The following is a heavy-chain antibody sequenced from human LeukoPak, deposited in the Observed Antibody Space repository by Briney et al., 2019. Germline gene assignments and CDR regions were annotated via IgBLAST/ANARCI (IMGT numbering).Heavy chain of an antibody. V-gene: IGHV4-59*01. Sequence: SETLSLTCTVSGGSISSYYWSWIRQPPGKGLEWIGYIYYSGSTNYNPSLKSRVTISVDTSKNQFSLKLSSVTAADTAVYYCASASGSYTSSDYYYYYMDVWGKGTTVTVSS. CDR2: IYYSGST. D-gene: IGHD1-26*01. CDR3: ASASGSYTSSDYYYYYMDV. J-gene: IGHJ6*03. CDR1: GGSISSYY.